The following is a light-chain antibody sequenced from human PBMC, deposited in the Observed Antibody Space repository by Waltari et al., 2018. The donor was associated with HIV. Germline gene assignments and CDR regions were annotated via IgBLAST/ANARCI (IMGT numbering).Light chain of an antibody. J-gene: IGLJ3*02. CDR3: FSTDSSGNHRV. CDR1: ALPKKY. V-gene: IGLV3-10*01. CDR2: EDN. Sequence: SYELTQPPSVSVSPGQTARITCSGDALPKKYAYWYQQRSGQAPVLVISEDNKRPSGIPGRFSGSSSGTMATLTISGAQVEDEADYSCFSTDSSGNHRVFGGGTKLTVL.